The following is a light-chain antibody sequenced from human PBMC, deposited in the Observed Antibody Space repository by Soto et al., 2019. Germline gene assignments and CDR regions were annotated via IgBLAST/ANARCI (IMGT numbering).Light chain of an antibody. CDR1: SSDIGVYDY. CDR2: EVT. J-gene: IGLJ1*01. V-gene: IGLV2-14*01. Sequence: QSALPQPASVSGSPGQSITISCTGTSSDIGVYDYVSWYQQHPGKAPKLIIYEVTNRPSGLSNRFSGSKSDNTASLTISGLQAEDEVDEYCVSHISEAYRSTYLFGTGTMVTVL. CDR3: VSHISEAYRSTYL.